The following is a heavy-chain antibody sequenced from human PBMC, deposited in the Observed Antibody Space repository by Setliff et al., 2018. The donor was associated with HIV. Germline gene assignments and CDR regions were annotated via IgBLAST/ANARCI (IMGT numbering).Heavy chain of an antibody. V-gene: IGHV5-51*01. CDR3: ARRASKASLDY. Sequence: PGESLKISCKGSGNTFTSYWIGWVRQMPGKGLEWMGIIYPGDSDTRYSPSFQGRVTISADKSINTAYLQWSSLQASDPAMYYCARRASKASLDYWGQGTLVTVSS. CDR2: IYPGDSDT. CDR1: GNTFTSYW. J-gene: IGHJ4*02.